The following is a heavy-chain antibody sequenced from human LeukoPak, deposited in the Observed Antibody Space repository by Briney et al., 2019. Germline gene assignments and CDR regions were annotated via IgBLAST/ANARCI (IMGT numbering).Heavy chain of an antibody. D-gene: IGHD2-15*01. Sequence: PGGSLRLSCAASGFTFSTHAMTWVRQAPGKGLEWVSAISASGTSTYYADSVKGRSTISRDNSKNTVDLQMNSLRAEDTAIYYCAKASLGHCSGAFCYHFDYWGQGTLVTVSS. CDR1: GFTFSTHA. CDR3: AKASLGHCSGAFCYHFDY. CDR2: ISASGTST. V-gene: IGHV3-23*01. J-gene: IGHJ4*02.